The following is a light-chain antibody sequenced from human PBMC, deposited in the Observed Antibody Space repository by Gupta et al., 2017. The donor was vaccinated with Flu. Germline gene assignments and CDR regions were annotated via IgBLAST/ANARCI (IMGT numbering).Light chain of an antibody. V-gene: IGKV2-28*01. CDR1: QSLLHSNGYNY. CDR2: LGS. Sequence: DIVMTQSPLSLPVTPGEPASISCRSSQSLLHSNGYNYLDWYLQKPGQSPQLLIYLGSNRASGVPDRFSGSGSGTDFTLKISRVEAEDVGVYYCMQALQTLGEFGPGTKVDIK. J-gene: IGKJ3*01. CDR3: MQALQTLGE.